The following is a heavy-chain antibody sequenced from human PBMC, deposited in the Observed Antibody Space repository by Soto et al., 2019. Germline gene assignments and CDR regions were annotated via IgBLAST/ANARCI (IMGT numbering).Heavy chain of an antibody. CDR1: GFTFGDYA. D-gene: IGHD3-22*01. CDR2: IRSKAYGGTT. Sequence: GGSLRLSCTASGFTFGDYAMSWFRQAPGKGLEWVGFIRSKAYGGTTEYAASVKGRFTISRDDSKSIAYLQMNSLKTEDTVVYYCTKVRADYYDRSGPNYWGQGTLVTVSS. V-gene: IGHV3-49*03. J-gene: IGHJ4*02. CDR3: TKVRADYYDRSGPNY.